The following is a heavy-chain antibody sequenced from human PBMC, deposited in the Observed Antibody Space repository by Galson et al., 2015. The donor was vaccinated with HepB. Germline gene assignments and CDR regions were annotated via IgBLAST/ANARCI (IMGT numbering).Heavy chain of an antibody. Sequence: SVKVSCKASGYTFTSYHMHWVRQAPGQGLEWMGIINPSGGSTSYAQKFQGRVTMTRDTSTSTVYMELSRLRSEDTAVYYCARDLVVVAEPKWFFDPWGQGTLVTVSS. CDR2: INPSGGST. CDR1: GYTFTSYH. V-gene: IGHV1-46*01. CDR3: ARDLVVVAEPKWFFDP. D-gene: IGHD2-15*01. J-gene: IGHJ5*02.